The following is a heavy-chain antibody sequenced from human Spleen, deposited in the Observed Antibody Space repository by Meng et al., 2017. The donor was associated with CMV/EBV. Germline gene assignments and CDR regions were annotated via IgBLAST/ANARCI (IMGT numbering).Heavy chain of an antibody. J-gene: IGHJ4*02. CDR3: ARDPDTTIFGVVLDY. V-gene: IGHV3-21*06. CDR2: FSSSSGYI. CDR1: GFTLSSCT. Sequence: SGFTLSSCTMNWVRQAPGKGLEWVSSFSSSSGYINYADSVKGRFTISRDNAKNSLYLQMNSLRAEDTAVYYCARDPDTTIFGVVLDYWGQGTLVTVSS. D-gene: IGHD3-3*01.